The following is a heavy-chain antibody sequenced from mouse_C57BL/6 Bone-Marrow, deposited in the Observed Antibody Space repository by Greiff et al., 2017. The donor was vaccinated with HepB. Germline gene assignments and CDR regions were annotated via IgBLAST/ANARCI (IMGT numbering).Heavy chain of an antibody. CDR2: IHPNSGST. D-gene: IGHD2-4*01. V-gene: IGHV1-64*01. CDR3: ASGIYYDYVFAY. Sequence: QVQLQQPGAELVKPGASVKLSCKASGYTFTSYWMHWVKQRPGQGLEWIGMIHPNSGSTNYNEKFKSKATLTVDKSSSTAYMQLSSLTSEDSAVYYCASGIYYDYVFAYWGQGTLVTVSA. J-gene: IGHJ3*01. CDR1: GYTFTSYW.